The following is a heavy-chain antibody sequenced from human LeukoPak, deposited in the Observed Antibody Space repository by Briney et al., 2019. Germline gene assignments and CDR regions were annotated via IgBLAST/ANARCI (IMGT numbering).Heavy chain of an antibody. D-gene: IGHD3-22*01. CDR2: LYGGGST. J-gene: IGHJ3*02. CDR1: GFTVSSNY. CDR3: ARLYDSSGYGAFDI. Sequence: PGGSLRLSCVASGFTVSSNYMGWVRQAPGKGLEWVSVLYGGGSTYYPDSVKGRFTISRDNSQNTLYLQMDSLRAEDTAVYYCARLYDSSGYGAFDIWGKGTMVTVSS. V-gene: IGHV3-66*02.